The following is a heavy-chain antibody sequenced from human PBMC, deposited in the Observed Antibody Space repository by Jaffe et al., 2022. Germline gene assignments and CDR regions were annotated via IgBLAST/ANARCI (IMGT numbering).Heavy chain of an antibody. D-gene: IGHD6-19*01. V-gene: IGHV4-61*02. Sequence: QVQLQESGPGLVKPSQTLSLTCTVSGGSISSGSYYWSWIRQPAGKGLEWIGRIYTSGSTNYNPSLKSRVTISVDTSKNQFSLKLSSVTAADTAVYYCARVGYSSGWLRTSYFDYWGQGTLVTVSS. CDR2: IYTSGST. CDR1: GGSISSGSYY. CDR3: ARVGYSSGWLRTSYFDY. J-gene: IGHJ4*02.